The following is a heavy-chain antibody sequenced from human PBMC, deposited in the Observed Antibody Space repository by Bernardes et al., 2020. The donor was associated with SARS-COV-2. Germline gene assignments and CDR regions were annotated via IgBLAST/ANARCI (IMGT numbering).Heavy chain of an antibody. Sequence: WESLGLTCTVSGGSIISYFWSWIRQPPGKGLEWIGYIYYSGSTDYNPSLKSRVTISVDTSKNQFSLKLSSVTAADTAVYYCARHNEYSAYDSHFDYWGQGNLVTVSS. CDR3: ARHNEYSAYDSHFDY. D-gene: IGHD5-12*01. J-gene: IGHJ4*02. CDR1: GGSIISYF. CDR2: IYYSGST. V-gene: IGHV4-59*08.